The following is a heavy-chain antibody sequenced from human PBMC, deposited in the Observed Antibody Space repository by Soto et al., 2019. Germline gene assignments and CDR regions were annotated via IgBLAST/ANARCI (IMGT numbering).Heavy chain of an antibody. Sequence: SETLSLTCTVSGGSISSGGYYWSWIRQHPGKGLEWIGYIYYSGSTYYNPSLKSRVTISVDTSKNQFSLKLSSVTAADTAVYYCARDIGRTGPTRSQAFDIWGQGTMVTVSS. D-gene: IGHD1-1*01. CDR3: ARDIGRTGPTRSQAFDI. V-gene: IGHV4-31*03. CDR1: GGSISSGGYY. CDR2: IYYSGST. J-gene: IGHJ3*02.